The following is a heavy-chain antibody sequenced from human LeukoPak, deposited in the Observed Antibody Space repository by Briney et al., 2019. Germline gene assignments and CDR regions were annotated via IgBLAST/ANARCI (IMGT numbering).Heavy chain of an antibody. CDR2: IYYSGST. CDR3: ATVPYYYDSSGYYYGAFDY. Sequence: SETLSLTCTVPGGSISSSSYYWGWIRQPPGKGLEWIGSIYYSGSTYYNPSLKSRVTISVDTSKNQFSLKLSSVTAADTAVYYCATVPYYYDSSGYYYGAFDYWGQGTLVTVSS. D-gene: IGHD3-22*01. CDR1: GGSISSSSYY. J-gene: IGHJ4*02. V-gene: IGHV4-39*07.